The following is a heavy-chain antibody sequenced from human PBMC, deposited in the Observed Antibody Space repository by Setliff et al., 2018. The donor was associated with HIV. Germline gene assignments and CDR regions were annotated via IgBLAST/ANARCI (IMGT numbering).Heavy chain of an antibody. Sequence: SETLSLTCAVYGGSFSGFYWSRIRQPPGKGLEWIGEVHHSGSTNYNPSLKSRVTISVDTSKNQVSLRLSPVTAADTAVYYCARGHLHDTSGYYLRGFDIWGQGTMVTVS. J-gene: IGHJ3*02. CDR3: ARGHLHDTSGYYLRGFDI. CDR2: VHHSGST. CDR1: GGSFSGFY. V-gene: IGHV4-34*01. D-gene: IGHD3-22*01.